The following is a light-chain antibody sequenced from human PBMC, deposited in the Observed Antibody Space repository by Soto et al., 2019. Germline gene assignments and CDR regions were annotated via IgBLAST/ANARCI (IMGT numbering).Light chain of an antibody. J-gene: IGKJ4*01. CDR2: DAS. Sequence: DIRMTQSPSSLSASVGDRVTITCRASQSISSWLAWYQQKPGKAPKLLIYDASSLEGGVPTRFRGSGSGTEFTLTISSLQPEDFATYYCLQHKTFLTFGGGTKVDIK. V-gene: IGKV1-5*01. CDR1: QSISSW. CDR3: LQHKTFLT.